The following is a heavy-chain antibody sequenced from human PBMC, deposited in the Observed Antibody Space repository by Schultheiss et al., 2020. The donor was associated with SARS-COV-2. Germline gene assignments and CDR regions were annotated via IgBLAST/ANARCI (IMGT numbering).Heavy chain of an antibody. V-gene: IGHV3-48*03. CDR1: GFTFSSYE. CDR3: ARDNHDFWSGYYRYYYYGMDV. CDR2: ISSSGSTI. J-gene: IGHJ6*02. D-gene: IGHD3-3*01. Sequence: GESLKISCAASGFTFSSYEMNWVRQAPGKGLEWVSYISSSGSTIYYADSVKGRFTISRDNAKNSLYLQMNSLRAEDTAVYYCARDNHDFWSGYYRYYYYGMDVWGQGTTVTVSS.